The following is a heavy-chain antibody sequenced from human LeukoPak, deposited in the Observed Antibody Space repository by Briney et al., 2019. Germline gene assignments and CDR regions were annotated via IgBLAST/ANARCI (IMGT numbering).Heavy chain of an antibody. CDR3: ARGRSYGSGSYYRLAEYFQH. V-gene: IGHV4-34*01. Sequence: MASETLSLTCAVYGGSFSGYYWSWIRQPPGKGLEWIGEINHSGSTNYNPSLKSRVTISVDTSKNQFSLKLSSVTAADTAVYYCARGRSYGSGSYYRLAEYFQHWGQGTLVTVSS. CDR2: INHSGST. CDR1: GGSFSGYY. J-gene: IGHJ1*01. D-gene: IGHD3-10*01.